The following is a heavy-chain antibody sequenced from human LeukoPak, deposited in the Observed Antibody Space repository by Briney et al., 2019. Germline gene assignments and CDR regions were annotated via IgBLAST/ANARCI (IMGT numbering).Heavy chain of an antibody. D-gene: IGHD3-10*01. V-gene: IGHV3-48*01. Sequence: GGSLRLSCAASGFTFSSYSMNWVRQAPGKGLEWVSYISSSSTIYYADSVKGRFTISRDNAKNSLYLQMNSLRAEDTAVYYCARDNVRGVAFDAFDIWGQGTMVTVSS. J-gene: IGHJ3*02. CDR3: ARDNVRGVAFDAFDI. CDR2: ISSSSTI. CDR1: GFTFSSYS.